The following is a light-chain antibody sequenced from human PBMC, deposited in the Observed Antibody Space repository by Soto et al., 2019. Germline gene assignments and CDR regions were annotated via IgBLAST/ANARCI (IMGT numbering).Light chain of an antibody. J-gene: IGKJ1*01. CDR1: QGISNY. V-gene: IGKV1-27*01. CDR2: AAS. CDR3: QKYNSAPWT. Sequence: DIPMTQSPSSLSASVGDRVTITCRTSQGISNYLAWYQQRPGKVPKLLIYAASTLQSGVPSRFTGSGSGTDFTLTISSLQPEDVATYYCQKYNSAPWTFGQGTKVEIK.